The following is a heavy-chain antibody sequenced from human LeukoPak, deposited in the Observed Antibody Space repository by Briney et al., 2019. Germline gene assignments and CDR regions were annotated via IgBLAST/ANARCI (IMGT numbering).Heavy chain of an antibody. CDR3: ARDQPAALGNYYYYGMDV. CDR2: IWYDGSNK. CDR1: GFTFSSYG. Sequence: GRSLRLSCAASGFTFSSYGMHWVRQAPGKGLEWVAVIWYDGSNKYYADSVKGRFTISRDNSKNTLYLQMNSLRAEDTAVYYCARDQPAALGNYYYYGMDVWGKGTTVTASS. V-gene: IGHV3-33*01. J-gene: IGHJ6*04. D-gene: IGHD2-2*01.